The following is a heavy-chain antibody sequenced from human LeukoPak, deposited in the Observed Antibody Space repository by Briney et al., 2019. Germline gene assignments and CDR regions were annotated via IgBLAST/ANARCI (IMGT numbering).Heavy chain of an antibody. J-gene: IGHJ4*02. CDR3: ARWARDGYNPEQDYFDY. CDR1: GFTFSSYS. V-gene: IGHV3-48*01. Sequence: PGGSLRLSCAASGFTFSSYSMNWVRQAPGKGLEWVSYISSSSSTIYYADSVKGRFTISRDNSKNTLYPQMNSLRAEDTAVYYCARWARDGYNPEQDYFDYWGQGTLVTVSS. D-gene: IGHD5-24*01. CDR2: ISSSSSTI.